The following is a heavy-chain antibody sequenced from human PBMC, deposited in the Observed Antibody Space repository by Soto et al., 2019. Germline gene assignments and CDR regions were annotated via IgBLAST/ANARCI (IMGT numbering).Heavy chain of an antibody. CDR3: ANSRTRYDSSGYYPDY. CDR2: ISYDGSNK. J-gene: IGHJ4*02. D-gene: IGHD3-22*01. V-gene: IGHV3-30*18. CDR1: GFTFSSYG. Sequence: PGGSLRLSCAASGFTFSSYGMHWVRRAPGKGLEWVAVISYDGSNKYYADSVKGRFTISRDNSKNTLYLQMNSLRAEDTAVYYCANSRTRYDSSGYYPDYWGQGTLVTVSS.